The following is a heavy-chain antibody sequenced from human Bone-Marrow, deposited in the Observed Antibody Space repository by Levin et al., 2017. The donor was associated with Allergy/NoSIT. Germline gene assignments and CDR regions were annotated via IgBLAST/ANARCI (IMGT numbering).Heavy chain of an antibody. CDR2: IDESGNT. CDR1: GASISSGYY. V-gene: IGHV4-38-2*01. Sequence: SETLSLICDVSGASISSGYYWGWIRQTPGKGLEWIGNIDESGNTYYNPSLDSRVTISVDTSKNQFSLKLTSVTAADTAVYFCARDRHDFWPFDFWGQGTMVTVSA. J-gene: IGHJ3*01. D-gene: IGHD3-3*01. CDR3: ARDRHDFWPFDF.